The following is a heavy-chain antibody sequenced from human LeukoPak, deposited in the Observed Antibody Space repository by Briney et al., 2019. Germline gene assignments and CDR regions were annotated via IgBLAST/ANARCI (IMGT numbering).Heavy chain of an antibody. CDR3: ASTLRFLPYRRFDY. CDR2: IYQSGSGSS. V-gene: IGHV4-39*01. J-gene: IGHJ4*02. CDR1: GGSIISSNYY. Sequence: SETLSLTCSVSGGSIISSNYYWDWIRQPPGKGLEWIGSIYQSGSGSSYYNPSLKSRVTISGDTSKNQFSLRLNSVTATDTAVYYCASTLRFLPYRRFDYWGQGILVTVPS. D-gene: IGHD3-3*01.